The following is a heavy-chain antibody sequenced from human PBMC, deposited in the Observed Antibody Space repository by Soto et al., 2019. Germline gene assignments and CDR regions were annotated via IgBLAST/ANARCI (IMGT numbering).Heavy chain of an antibody. CDR1: GFTVIGAW. Sequence: GGALRLSCAASGFTVIGAWMSWVRQAPGKGLEWVGRIKSKTEAATRDFAAPVKGRFAISRDDSKNTVFLQMNSLKIEDSGVYYCASGTGKSDFDYWGLGILVTVSS. V-gene: IGHV3-15*01. CDR3: ASGTGKSDFDY. D-gene: IGHD2-2*01. J-gene: IGHJ4*02. CDR2: IKSKTEAATR.